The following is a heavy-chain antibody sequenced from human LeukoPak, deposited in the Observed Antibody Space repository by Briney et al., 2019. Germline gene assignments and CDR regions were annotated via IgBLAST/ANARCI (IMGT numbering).Heavy chain of an antibody. V-gene: IGHV3-21*01. CDR1: GFTFSSYT. J-gene: IGHJ4*02. Sequence: PGGPLRLSCAASGFTFSSYTMTWVRQAPGKGLEWVSSISSSSNYIYYADSVKGRFTSSRDNAKNSLYLQMNSLRAEDTAVYYCARDLRELPLWGQGTLVTVSS. CDR2: ISSSSNYI. D-gene: IGHD1-26*01. CDR3: ARDLRELPL.